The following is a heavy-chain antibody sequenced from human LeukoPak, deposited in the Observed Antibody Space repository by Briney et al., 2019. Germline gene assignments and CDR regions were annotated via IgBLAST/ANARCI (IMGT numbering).Heavy chain of an antibody. V-gene: IGHV4-39*01. D-gene: IGHD4-17*01. CDR2: IYYSGST. CDR1: GGSISGSSYY. J-gene: IGHJ5*02. Sequence: SETLSLTCTVSGGSISGSSYYWGWIRQPPGKGLEWIGSIYYSGSTYYNPSLKSRVTISVDTSKNQFSLKLSSVTAADTALYYCARRARGGDYGGGFEPWGQGTLVAVSS. CDR3: ARRARGGDYGGGFEP.